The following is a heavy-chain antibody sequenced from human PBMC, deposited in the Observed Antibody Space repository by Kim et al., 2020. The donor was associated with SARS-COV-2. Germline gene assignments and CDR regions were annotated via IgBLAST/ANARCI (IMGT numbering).Heavy chain of an antibody. CDR3: VREVVAGNGAGPY. D-gene: IGHD6-19*01. Sequence: ADSVKDRFTNSSNNAKNTLELQMNSLRVEDTAVYYCVREVVAGNGAGPYWGQGTLVTVSS. V-gene: IGHV3-74*01. J-gene: IGHJ4*02.